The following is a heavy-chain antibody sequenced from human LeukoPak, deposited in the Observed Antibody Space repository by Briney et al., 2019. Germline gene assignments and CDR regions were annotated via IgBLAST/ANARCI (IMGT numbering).Heavy chain of an antibody. J-gene: IGHJ4*02. Sequence: GGSLRLSCAASGFTFSSYSMNRVRQAPGKGLEWVSSISSSSSYIYYADSVKGRFTISRDNAKNSLYLQMNSLRAEDTAVYYCTTLYSGAMDYWGQGTLVTVSS. CDR1: GFTFSSYS. CDR2: ISSSSSYI. CDR3: TTLYSGAMDY. D-gene: IGHD1-1*01. V-gene: IGHV3-21*01.